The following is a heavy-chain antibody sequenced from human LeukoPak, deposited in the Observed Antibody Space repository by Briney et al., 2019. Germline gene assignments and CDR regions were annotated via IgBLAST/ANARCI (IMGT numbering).Heavy chain of an antibody. Sequence: SETLSLTCTVSGDSISSGDYYWRWIRQPPGKGLEWIGYIYYSGSTYYNPSLKSRLTISVDTSKNQFSLKLSSVSAAGTPISYVSRSFCSGGSCYSDYWGQGTLVTVSS. CDR1: GDSISSGDYY. V-gene: IGHV4-30-4*01. J-gene: IGHJ4*02. D-gene: IGHD2-15*01. CDR3: SRSFCSGGSCYSDY. CDR2: IYYSGST.